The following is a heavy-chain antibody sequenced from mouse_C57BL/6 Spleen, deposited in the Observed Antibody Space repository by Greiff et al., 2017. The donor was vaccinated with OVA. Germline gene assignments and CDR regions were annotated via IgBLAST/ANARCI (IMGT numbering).Heavy chain of an antibody. V-gene: IGHV8-12*01. CDR1: GFSLSTSGMG. CDR3: ARRDGFYYYAMDY. CDR2: IYWDDDK. J-gene: IGHJ4*01. Sequence: QVTLKVSGPGILQSSQTLSLTCSFSGFSLSTSGMGVSWIRQPSGKGLEWLAHIYWDDDKRYNPSLKSRPTISKDTSRNQVFLKITSVDTADTATYYCARRDGFYYYAMDYWGQGTSVTVSS.